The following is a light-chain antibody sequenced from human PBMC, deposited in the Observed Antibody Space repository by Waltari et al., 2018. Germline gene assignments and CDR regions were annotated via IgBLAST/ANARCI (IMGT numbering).Light chain of an antibody. CDR2: GAS. V-gene: IGKV3-20*01. Sequence: IVLTQSPGTLSLSPGERATLSCRASEPVSRALAWYQQKPGQAPRLLIYGASTRAPGIPDRFSGSGSGTDFSLTISGLEPEDFAVYYCQHYVRLPATFGQGTKVEIK. CDR1: EPVSRA. CDR3: QHYVRLPAT. J-gene: IGKJ1*01.